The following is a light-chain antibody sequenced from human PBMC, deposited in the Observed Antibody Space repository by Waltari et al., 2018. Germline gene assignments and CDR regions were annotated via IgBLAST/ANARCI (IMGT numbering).Light chain of an antibody. Sequence: QSALTQPASVSGSPGQSITISCTGTISDVGAYNYVSWYQQHPGNAPKLMIYDVSNRPSGVSNRFSGAKSGKTASLTISGLQAEDEADYYCTSYTSRSTLVFGGGTKLTVL. CDR1: ISDVGAYNY. J-gene: IGLJ2*01. CDR3: TSYTSRSTLV. V-gene: IGLV2-14*03. CDR2: DVS.